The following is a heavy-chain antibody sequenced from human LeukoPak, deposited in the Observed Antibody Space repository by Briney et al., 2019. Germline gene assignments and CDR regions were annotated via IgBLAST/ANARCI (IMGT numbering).Heavy chain of an antibody. Sequence: GGSLRLSCAASGFTFSSYGMHWVRQAPGKGLEWVAVISYDGSNKYYADSVKGRFTISRDNSKNTLYLQMNSLRAEDTAVYYCAKDGQLAFFGVVPPYYFDYWGQGTLVTVSS. CDR1: GFTFSSYG. CDR2: ISYDGSNK. D-gene: IGHD3-3*01. CDR3: AKDGQLAFFGVVPPYYFDY. J-gene: IGHJ4*02. V-gene: IGHV3-30*18.